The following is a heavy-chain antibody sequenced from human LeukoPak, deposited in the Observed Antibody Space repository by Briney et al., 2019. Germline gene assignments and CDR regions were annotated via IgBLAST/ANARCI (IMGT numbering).Heavy chain of an antibody. J-gene: IGHJ4*02. Sequence: SETLSLTCTVSGGSISSSIYYWGCIRQPPGKGLEWIGSIFYSGSTYSNPSLKSRVTMSVDTSKNQFSLNLSSVTAADTAVYYCARVYGSGTYFFDYWGQGTLVTVSS. CDR1: GGSISSSIYY. CDR2: IFYSGST. D-gene: IGHD3-10*01. V-gene: IGHV4-39*01. CDR3: ARVYGSGTYFFDY.